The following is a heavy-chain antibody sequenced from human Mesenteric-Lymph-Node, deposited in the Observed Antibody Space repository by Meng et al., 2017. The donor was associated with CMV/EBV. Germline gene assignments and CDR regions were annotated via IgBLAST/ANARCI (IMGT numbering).Heavy chain of an antibody. CDR1: GFTFSSYA. J-gene: IGHJ4*02. V-gene: IGHV3-30-3*01. CDR3: ARVGIAVAAQPPPDY. D-gene: IGHD6-19*01. Sequence: GESLKISCAASGFTFSSYAMHWVRQAPGKGLEWVAVISYDGSNKYYADSVKGRFTISRDNSKNTLYLQMNSLRAEDTAVYYCARVGIAVAAQPPPDYWGQGTLDTVSS. CDR2: ISYDGSNK.